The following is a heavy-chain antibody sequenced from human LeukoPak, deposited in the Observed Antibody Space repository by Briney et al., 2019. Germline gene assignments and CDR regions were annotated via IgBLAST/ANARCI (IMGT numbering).Heavy chain of an antibody. CDR2: ISAYNGNT. CDR3: ARDGLVATIGLFGYYGMDV. Sequence: ASVKVSCKASGYTFTSYGISWVRQAPGQGLEWMGWISAYNGNTNYAQKLQGRVTMTTDTSTSTAYMELRSLRSDDTAVYYCARDGLVATIGLFGYYGMDVWGQGTTVTVSS. J-gene: IGHJ6*02. V-gene: IGHV1-18*01. CDR1: GYTFTSYG. D-gene: IGHD5-12*01.